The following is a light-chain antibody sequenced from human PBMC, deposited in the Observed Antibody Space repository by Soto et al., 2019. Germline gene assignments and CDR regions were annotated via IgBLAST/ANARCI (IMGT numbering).Light chain of an antibody. CDR2: DVS. CDR3: CSYTTSNTRQIV. V-gene: IGLV2-14*01. CDR1: SSDVGGYNY. Sequence: QSALTQPASVSGSPGQSITISCTGTSSDVGGYNYVSWYQQQPGKAPKFMIYDVSNRPSGASNRFSGSKSGNTASLTISGLQAEDEADYYCCSYTTSNTRQIVFGTGTKVPVL. J-gene: IGLJ1*01.